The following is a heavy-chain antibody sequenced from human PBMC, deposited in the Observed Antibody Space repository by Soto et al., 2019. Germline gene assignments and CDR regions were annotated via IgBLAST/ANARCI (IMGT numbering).Heavy chain of an antibody. CDR2: ISPGIDIR. CDR1: GGTFSTYT. Sequence: QVQLVQSGAEVKKPGSSVQVCCKASGGTFSTYTLYWVRQAPGQGLEWMGGISPGIDIRDYAQKFQGRVTITADESTSRVYMQLSTLISEDTAFYYCAGGMCFGGSCYLDVWGQGTLVTVSS. V-gene: IGHV1-69*12. D-gene: IGHD2-15*01. J-gene: IGHJ4*02. CDR3: AGGMCFGGSCYLDV.